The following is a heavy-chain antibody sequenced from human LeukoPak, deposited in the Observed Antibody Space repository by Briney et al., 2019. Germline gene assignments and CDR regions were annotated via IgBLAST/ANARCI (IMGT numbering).Heavy chain of an antibody. CDR2: IHHSGST. V-gene: IGHV4-39*07. CDR1: GGSIGSNYYY. Sequence: PSETLSLTCTVSGGSIGSNYYYWGWIRQPPGKGLEWIGEIHHSGSTDYNPSLKSRVTISPDKSKNQFSLTLTSVTAADTAVYFCARAPLSGTYYTDAFDIWGQGTMVTVSS. CDR3: ARAPLSGTYYTDAFDI. D-gene: IGHD1-26*01. J-gene: IGHJ3*02.